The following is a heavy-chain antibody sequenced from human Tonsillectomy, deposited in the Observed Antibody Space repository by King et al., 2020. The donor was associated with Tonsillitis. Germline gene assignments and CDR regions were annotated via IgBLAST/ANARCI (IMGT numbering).Heavy chain of an antibody. CDR3: ASGEVSGFDY. CDR2: VNPNSGNT. J-gene: IGHJ4*02. Sequence: VQLVESGAEVKKPGASVKVSCKTSRYTFSNYDLNWVRQAPGQGREWMGWVNPNSGNTAYAQKFQGRVTMTRDTSISTVYMELSSLRSEDTAVYYCASGEVSGFDYWGQGTLVTVSS. V-gene: IGHV1-8*01. CDR1: RYTFSNYD. D-gene: IGHD5/OR15-5a*01.